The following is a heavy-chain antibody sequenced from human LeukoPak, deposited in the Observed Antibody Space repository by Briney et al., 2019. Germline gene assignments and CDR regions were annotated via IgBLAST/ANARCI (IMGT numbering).Heavy chain of an antibody. CDR2: IYTSGST. V-gene: IGHV4-4*09. Sequence: SETLSLTCTVSGGSISSYYWSWIRQPPGKGPEWIGYIYTSGSTNYNPSLKSRVTISVDTSKNQFSLKLSSVTAADTAVYYCARLGDDSSGYSFFDYWGQGTLVTVSS. J-gene: IGHJ4*02. D-gene: IGHD3-22*01. CDR3: ARLGDDSSGYSFFDY. CDR1: GGSISSYY.